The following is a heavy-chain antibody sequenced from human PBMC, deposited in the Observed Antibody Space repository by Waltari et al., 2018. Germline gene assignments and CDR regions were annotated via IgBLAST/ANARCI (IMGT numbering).Heavy chain of an antibody. CDR2: LYPGDSDT. J-gene: IGHJ4*02. Sequence: EVQLVPSGAEVKKPGESLRISCTGSGYLFTTSWIGWVRQMPGKGLEWMGILYPGDSDTRYSPSFQGQVTISGDKSINTAYVQWGSLKASDTAMYYCVRGDRELRLWGQGTLVTVSS. CDR3: VRGDRELRL. D-gene: IGHD1-26*01. CDR1: GYLFTTSW. V-gene: IGHV5-51*01.